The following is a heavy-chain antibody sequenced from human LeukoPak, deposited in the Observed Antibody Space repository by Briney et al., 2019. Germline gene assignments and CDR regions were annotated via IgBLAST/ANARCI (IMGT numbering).Heavy chain of an antibody. D-gene: IGHD1-26*01. CDR2: IGGSGGST. CDR3: AREVSGSSYFDY. Sequence: GGSLRLSCAASGFTVRSNYMSSVRQAPGKGLEWVSSIGGSGGSTYYVDSVKGRFTIYTDNTKNTLYLQMNSQRAEDTAVYYCAREVSGSSYFDYWGQGTLVTVSS. CDR1: GFTVRSNY. V-gene: IGHV3-23*01. J-gene: IGHJ4*02.